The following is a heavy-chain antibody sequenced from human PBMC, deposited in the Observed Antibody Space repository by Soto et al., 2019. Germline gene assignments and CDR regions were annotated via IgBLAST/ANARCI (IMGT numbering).Heavy chain of an antibody. CDR3: ARGGRQIAARPVGDY. D-gene: IGHD6-6*01. CDR1: GFTFSSYA. Sequence: SLRLSCAASGFTFSSYATHWVRQAPGKGLEWVAVISYDGSNKYYADSVKGRFTISRDNSKNTLYLQMNSLRAEDTAVYYCARGGRQIAARPVGDYWGQGTLVTVSS. J-gene: IGHJ4*02. V-gene: IGHV3-30-3*01. CDR2: ISYDGSNK.